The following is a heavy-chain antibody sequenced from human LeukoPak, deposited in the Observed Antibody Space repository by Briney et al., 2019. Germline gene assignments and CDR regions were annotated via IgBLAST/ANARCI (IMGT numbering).Heavy chain of an antibody. Sequence: PGGSLRLSCAASGFTFSNYWMHWVRQVPEKGLVWVSRINDDGSATFYADSVKGRFTISRDNAKNTLFLQMNSLSAEDTAVYYCAREILAPGKAHDYWGQGTLVTVSS. V-gene: IGHV3-74*01. CDR2: INDDGSAT. CDR1: GFTFSNYW. CDR3: AREILAPGKAHDY. J-gene: IGHJ4*02.